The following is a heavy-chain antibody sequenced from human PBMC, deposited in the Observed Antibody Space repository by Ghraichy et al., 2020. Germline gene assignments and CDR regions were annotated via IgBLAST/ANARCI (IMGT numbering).Heavy chain of an antibody. CDR2: ISGSGGST. J-gene: IGHJ4*02. V-gene: IGHV3-23*01. D-gene: IGHD5-12*01. CDR1: GFTFSSYA. CDR3: AKGLGYSGYDPGKYFDY. Sequence: ETLSLTCAASGFTFSSYAMSWVRQAPGKGLEWVSAISGSGGSTYYADSVKGRFTISRDNSKNTLYLQMNSLRAEDTAVYYCAKGLGYSGYDPGKYFDYWGQGTLVTVSS.